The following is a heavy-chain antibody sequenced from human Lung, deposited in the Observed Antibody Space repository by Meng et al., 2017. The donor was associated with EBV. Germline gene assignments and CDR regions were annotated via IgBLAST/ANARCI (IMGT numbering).Heavy chain of an antibody. CDR3: AKDLSGRFDP. CDR1: VFIFSGYG. CDR2: IPSDASHNK. V-gene: IGHV3-30*18. Sequence: QEQLVESGGGVVQPGRSLRLSCAASVFIFSGYGFHWVRQAPGKGPEWVAIIPSDASHNKYYADSVKGRFTISRDNSKNTLYLQMNSLKIEDTAVYYCAKDLSGRFDPWGQGTMVTVSS. J-gene: IGHJ5*02. D-gene: IGHD1-14*01.